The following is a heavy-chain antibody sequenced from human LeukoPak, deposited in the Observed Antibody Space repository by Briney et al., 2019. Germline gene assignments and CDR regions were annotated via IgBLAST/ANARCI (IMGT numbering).Heavy chain of an antibody. CDR1: GGSISDSRYY. CDR2: IYDSGTT. D-gene: IGHD7-27*01. J-gene: IGHJ5*02. CDR3: ARQRLTGNQGRGWFDP. V-gene: IGHV4-39*01. Sequence: SETLSLTCSVSGGSISDSRYYWGWIRQPPGKGLEWIGSIYDSGTTHYNPSLKSRVTISEDTSKNQFSLKLSSVTAADTGVYYCARQRLTGNQGRGWFDPWGQGTLVTVSS.